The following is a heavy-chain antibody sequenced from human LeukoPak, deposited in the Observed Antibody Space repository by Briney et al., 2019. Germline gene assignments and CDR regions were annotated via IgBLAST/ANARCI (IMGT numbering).Heavy chain of an antibody. CDR3: ARGVMVSYYMDV. D-gene: IGHD2-8*01. CDR2: IYYSGST. CDR1: GGSISSSSYY. J-gene: IGHJ6*03. Sequence: PSETLSLTCTVSGGSISSSSYYWGWIRQPPGKGLEWIGSIYYSGSTYYNPSLKSRVTISVDTSKNQFSLKLSSVTAADTAVYYCARGVMVSYYMDVWGKGTTVTVSS. V-gene: IGHV4-39*07.